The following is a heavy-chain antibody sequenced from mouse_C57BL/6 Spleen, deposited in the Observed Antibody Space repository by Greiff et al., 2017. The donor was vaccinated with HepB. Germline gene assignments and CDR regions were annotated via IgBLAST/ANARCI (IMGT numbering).Heavy chain of an antibody. D-gene: IGHD2-4*01. CDR1: GYAFSSSW. V-gene: IGHV1-82*01. J-gene: IGHJ4*01. CDR3: ARGIYYDYDGEGYAMDY. CDR2: IYPGDGDT. Sequence: VKVVESGPELVKPGASVKISCKASGYAFSSSWMNWVKQRPGKGLEWIGRIYPGDGDTNYNGKFKGKATLTADKSSSTAYMQLSSLTSEDSAVYFCARGIYYDYDGEGYAMDYWGQGTSVTVSS.